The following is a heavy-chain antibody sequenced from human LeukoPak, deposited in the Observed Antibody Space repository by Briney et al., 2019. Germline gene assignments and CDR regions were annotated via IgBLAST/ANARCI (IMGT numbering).Heavy chain of an antibody. CDR1: GFTFSSYA. J-gene: IGHJ4*02. V-gene: IGHV3-30*04. Sequence: GGSLRLSCAASGFTFSSYAMHWVRQAPGKGLEWVAVISYDGSNKYYADSVKGRFTISRDNSKNTLYRRMNSLIAEDTAVYDCATNKYDYGSGSSILDYWGQGTLVTVSS. CDR3: ATNKYDYGSGSSILDY. CDR2: ISYDGSNK. D-gene: IGHD3-10*01.